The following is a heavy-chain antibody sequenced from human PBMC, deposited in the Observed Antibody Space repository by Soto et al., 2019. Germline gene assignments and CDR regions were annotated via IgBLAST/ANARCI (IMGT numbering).Heavy chain of an antibody. CDR2: IYSGGST. CDR1: GVTVSSNY. D-gene: IGHD5-18*01. Sequence: EVPLVESGGGLVQPGGSLRLSCAASGVTVSSNYMSWVRQAPGKGLEWVSVIYSGGSTYYADSVKGRFTISRDNSKITLYLQMNSLRAEDTDVYYCARHGYNYGGGYFDYWGQGTLVTVSS. V-gene: IGHV3-66*04. CDR3: ARHGYNYGGGYFDY. J-gene: IGHJ4*02.